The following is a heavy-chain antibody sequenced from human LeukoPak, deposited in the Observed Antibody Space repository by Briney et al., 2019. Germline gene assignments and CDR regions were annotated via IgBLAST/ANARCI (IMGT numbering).Heavy chain of an antibody. CDR1: GGSISSGSYY. D-gene: IGHD4-11*01. J-gene: IGHJ4*02. CDR3: ARDPGYSNTHY. V-gene: IGHV4-61*02. CDR2: IYTSGST. Sequence: SETLSLTCTVSGGSISSGSYYGSWIRQPAGEGLEWIGRIYTSGSTNYNPSLKSRFTISVATSKNQFSLKLSSVTAADTAVYYCARDPGYSNTHYWGQGTLVTVSS.